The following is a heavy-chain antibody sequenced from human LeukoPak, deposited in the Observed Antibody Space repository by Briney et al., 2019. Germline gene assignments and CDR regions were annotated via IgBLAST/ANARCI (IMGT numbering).Heavy chain of an antibody. J-gene: IGHJ3*02. V-gene: IGHV4-34*01. CDR3: YRGSHAFDI. CDR2: INHSGST. Sequence: KPSETLSLTCAVYGGSFSGYDWSWIRQPPGKGLEWIGEINHSGSTNYNPSLKSRVTISVDTSKNQFSLKLSSVTAADTAVYYCYRGSHAFDIWGQGTMVTVSS. D-gene: IGHD3-16*02. CDR1: GGSFSGYD.